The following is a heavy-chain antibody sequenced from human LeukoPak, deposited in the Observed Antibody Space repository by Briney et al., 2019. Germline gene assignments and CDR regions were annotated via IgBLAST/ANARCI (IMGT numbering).Heavy chain of an antibody. CDR2: IKSKTDGGTT. D-gene: IGHD6-19*01. CDR1: GFTFSNAW. V-gene: IGHV3-15*01. J-gene: IGHJ4*02. CDR3: TTSDSSGWSFDY. Sequence: GGSLRLSCAASGFTFSNAWMSWVRQAPGKGLEWVGRIKSKTDGGTTDYAAPVKGRFTISRGDSKNTLYLHMNSLKTEDTAVYYCTTSDSSGWSFDYWGQGTLVTVSS.